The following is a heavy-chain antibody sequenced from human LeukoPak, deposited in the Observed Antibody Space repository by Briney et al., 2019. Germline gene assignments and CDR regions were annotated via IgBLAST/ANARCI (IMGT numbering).Heavy chain of an antibody. CDR2: ISKDGSNQ. D-gene: IGHD4-17*01. V-gene: IGHV3-30*03. CDR1: GFTFSSYG. CDR3: ASDHPTVTDAFDI. Sequence: PGRSLRLSCAASGFTFSSYGMHWVRQASGKGLEWVAVISKDGSNQYYADSVKGRFTISRDNSKNTLYLQMSSLRGDDTALYYCASDHPTVTDAFDIWGQGTMVTVFS. J-gene: IGHJ3*02.